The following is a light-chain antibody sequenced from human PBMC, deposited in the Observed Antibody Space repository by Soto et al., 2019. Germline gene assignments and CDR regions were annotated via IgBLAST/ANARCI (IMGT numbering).Light chain of an antibody. Sequence: ESVLTQSPGTLSLSPGERATLSCRASQSVNSSSLAWYQQKPGQAPRVLIYGASSRATGIPDRFSGSGSGTDFTLTISRLEPEDFAVYYCQQRSNWLTFGGGTKVEVK. CDR1: QSVNSSS. J-gene: IGKJ4*01. CDR2: GAS. CDR3: QQRSNWLT. V-gene: IGKV3D-20*02.